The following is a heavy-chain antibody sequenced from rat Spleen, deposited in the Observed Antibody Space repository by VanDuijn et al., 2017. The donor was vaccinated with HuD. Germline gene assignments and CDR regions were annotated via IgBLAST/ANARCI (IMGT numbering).Heavy chain of an antibody. D-gene: IGHD1-8*01. CDR1: GFSLTSYG. Sequence: QVQLKESGPGLVQPSQTLSLTCTVSGFSLTSYGVSWVRQPPGKGLEWIGAIWSGGSTDYNSALKSRLSISRDTSKSQVLLKMNSLQTEDTAMYFCARLDYSNYGVMDAWGQGASVTVSS. CDR3: ARLDYSNYGVMDA. CDR2: IWSGGST. V-gene: IGHV2-16*01. J-gene: IGHJ4*01.